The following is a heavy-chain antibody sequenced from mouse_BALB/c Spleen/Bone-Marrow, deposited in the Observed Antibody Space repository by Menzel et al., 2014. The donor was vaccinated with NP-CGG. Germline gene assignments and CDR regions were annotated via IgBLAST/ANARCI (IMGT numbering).Heavy chain of an antibody. J-gene: IGHJ1*01. Sequence: EVKVVESGGDLVKPGGSLKLSCAASGFTFSSYGMSWVRQTPDKRLEWVATISSGGSYTYYPDSVKGRFTISRDNAKNPLYLQMSSLKSEDTAMYYCARRGYGNSYWYFDVWGAGTTVTVSS. CDR1: GFTFSSYG. CDR3: ARRGYGNSYWYFDV. V-gene: IGHV5-6*02. CDR2: ISSGGSYT. D-gene: IGHD2-10*02.